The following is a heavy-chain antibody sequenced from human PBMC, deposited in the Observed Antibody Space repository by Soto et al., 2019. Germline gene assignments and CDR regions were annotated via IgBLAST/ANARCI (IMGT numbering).Heavy chain of an antibody. Sequence: SQTLSLTCDISGDSVSRNITAWSWIRQSPSRGLEWLGRTFYRSTWNYDYAISVKSRITITPDISKNQFSLHLNSVTPEDTAVYYGQIEKRVMPRPGGSFLYWGQGALDPASP. CDR1: GDSVSRNITA. CDR3: QIEKRVMPRPGGSFLY. V-gene: IGHV6-1*01. D-gene: IGHD2-2*01. J-gene: IGHJ1*01. CDR2: TFYRSTWNY.